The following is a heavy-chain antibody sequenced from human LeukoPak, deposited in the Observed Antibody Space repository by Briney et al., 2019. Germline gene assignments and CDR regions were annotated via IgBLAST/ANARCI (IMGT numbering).Heavy chain of an antibody. V-gene: IGHV3-7*04. Sequence: GGSLRLSCVVSAFTFSNYWMSWVRQAPGKGLEWVANIKPDGSEKNYVDSVKGRFTISRDNAKNSLYLQMNSLRAEDTAVYYCARDRPSGWYLQYYFNYWGQGNLVTVSS. CDR2: IKPDGSEK. CDR3: ARDRPSGWYLQYYFNY. CDR1: AFTFSNYW. D-gene: IGHD6-19*01. J-gene: IGHJ4*02.